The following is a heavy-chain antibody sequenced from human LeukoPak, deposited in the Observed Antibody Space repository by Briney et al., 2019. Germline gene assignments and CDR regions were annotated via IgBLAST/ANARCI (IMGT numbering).Heavy chain of an antibody. CDR2: IYYSGST. CDR3: ARDSGDFWREGIDY. Sequence: PSEALSLTCTVSGGSISSGGYYWSWIRQHPGKGLEWIGYIYYSGSTYYNPSLKSRVTISVDTSKNQFSLKLSSVTAADTAVYYCARDSGDFWREGIDYWGQGTLVTVSS. CDR1: GGSISSGGYY. D-gene: IGHD3-3*01. V-gene: IGHV4-31*03. J-gene: IGHJ4*02.